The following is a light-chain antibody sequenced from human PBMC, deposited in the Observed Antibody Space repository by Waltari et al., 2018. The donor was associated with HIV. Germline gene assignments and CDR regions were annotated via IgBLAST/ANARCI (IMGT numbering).Light chain of an antibody. V-gene: IGKV3-15*01. Sequence: EIVMTQSPVALSVSPGDRVTLSCRASGNVGSFFAWYQQRPGQGPSLLMYGVSTRASGVSARFSGSGSGTEVNLTITSLQSDDSAIYFCQQFYYWPRTFGQGTKVEVK. J-gene: IGKJ1*01. CDR2: GVS. CDR3: QQFYYWPRT. CDR1: GNVGSF.